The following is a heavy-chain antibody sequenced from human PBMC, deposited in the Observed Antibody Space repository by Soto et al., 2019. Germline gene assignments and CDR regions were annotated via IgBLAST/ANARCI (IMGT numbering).Heavy chain of an antibody. Sequence: SVKVSCKASGGTFSSYAISWVRQAPGQGLEWMGGIIPIFGTANHAQKFQGRVTITADESTSTAYMELSSLRSEDTAVYYCHIVVVTAMEMYYFDYWGQGTLVTVSS. CDR1: GGTFSSYA. CDR2: IIPIFGTA. D-gene: IGHD2-21*02. CDR3: HIVVVTAMEMYYFDY. J-gene: IGHJ4*02. V-gene: IGHV1-69*13.